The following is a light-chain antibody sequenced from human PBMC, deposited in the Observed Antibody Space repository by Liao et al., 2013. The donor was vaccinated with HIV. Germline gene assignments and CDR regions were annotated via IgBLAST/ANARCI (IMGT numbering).Light chain of an antibody. V-gene: IGLV3-21*01. CDR3: QVWDSSSDHPNWV. CDR1: NIGSKS. CDR2: YDS. Sequence: SYELTQPPSVSVAPGMTATITCGGNNIGSKSVHWYQQKPGQAPVLVIYYDSDRPSGIPERFSGSNSGNTATLTISRVEAGDEADYYCQVWDSSSDHPNWVFGGGTKLTVL. J-gene: IGLJ3*02.